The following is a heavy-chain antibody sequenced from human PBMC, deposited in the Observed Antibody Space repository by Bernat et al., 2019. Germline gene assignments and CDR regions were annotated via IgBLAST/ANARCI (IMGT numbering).Heavy chain of an antibody. J-gene: IGHJ4*02. CDR2: IRSKAYGGTT. CDR1: GFTFGDYA. Sequence: EVQLVESGGGLVQPGRSLRLSCTASGFTFGDYAMSWFRQAPGKGLELVGFIRSKAYGGTTEYAASVKGRFTISRDDSNSIAYLQMNSLKTEDTAVYYCTREGEAARPVDGKTDYWGQGTLVTVSA. D-gene: IGHD6-6*01. CDR3: TREGEAARPVDGKTDY. V-gene: IGHV3-49*03.